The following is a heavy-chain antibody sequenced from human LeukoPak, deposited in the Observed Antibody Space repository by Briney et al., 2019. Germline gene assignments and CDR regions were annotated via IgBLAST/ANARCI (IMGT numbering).Heavy chain of an antibody. J-gene: IGHJ4*02. CDR1: GGSISSGGFY. CDR3: ARGVMYYDFWSGYYHY. D-gene: IGHD3-3*01. V-gene: IGHV4-31*03. Sequence: PSETLSLTCTVSGGSISSGGFYWSWIRQHPGMGLEWIGYIDYSGSAYYNPSLKSRLTISVDTSKNQFSLKLSSVTAADTAVYYCARGVMYYDFWSGYYHYWGQGTLVTVSS. CDR2: IDYSGSA.